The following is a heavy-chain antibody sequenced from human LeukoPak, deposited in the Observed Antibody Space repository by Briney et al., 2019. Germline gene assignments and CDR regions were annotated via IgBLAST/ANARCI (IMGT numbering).Heavy chain of an antibody. CDR1: GGSISSGGYY. J-gene: IGHJ6*02. Sequence: SQTLSLTCTVSGGSISSGGYYWSWIRQHPGKGLEWIGYIYYSGSTYYSPSLKSRVTISVDTSKNQFSLKLSSVTAADTAVYYCARDSTVVTAYGMDVWGQGTTVTVSS. CDR2: IYYSGST. CDR3: ARDSTVVTAYGMDV. D-gene: IGHD4-23*01. V-gene: IGHV4-31*03.